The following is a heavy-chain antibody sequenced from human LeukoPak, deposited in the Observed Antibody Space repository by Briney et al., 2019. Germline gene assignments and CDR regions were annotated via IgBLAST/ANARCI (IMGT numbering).Heavy chain of an antibody. CDR3: ARGGSGWDNNWFDP. CDR1: GFTFTDYY. D-gene: IGHD6-19*01. Sequence: GGSLRLSCAPSGFTFTDYYTSWIRQAPGKGLECVSYISSSSSYTNYADSVKGRFTISRDNAKNSLYLQMNSLRAEDTAVYYCARGGSGWDNNWFDPWGQGTLVTVSS. V-gene: IGHV3-11*05. J-gene: IGHJ5*02. CDR2: ISSSSSYT.